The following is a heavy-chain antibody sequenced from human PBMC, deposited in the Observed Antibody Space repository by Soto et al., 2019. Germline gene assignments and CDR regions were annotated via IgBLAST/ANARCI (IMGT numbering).Heavy chain of an antibody. V-gene: IGHV1-18*01. CDR3: ARILDDFWSGLRWFDP. J-gene: IGHJ5*02. CDR1: GYTFTSYG. Sequence: RASVKVSCKASGYTFTSYGISWVRQAPGQGLEWMGWISAYNGNTNYAQKLQGRVTMTTDTSTSTAYMELRSLRSDDTAVYYCARILDDFWSGLRWFDPWGQGTLVTVSS. CDR2: ISAYNGNT. D-gene: IGHD3-3*01.